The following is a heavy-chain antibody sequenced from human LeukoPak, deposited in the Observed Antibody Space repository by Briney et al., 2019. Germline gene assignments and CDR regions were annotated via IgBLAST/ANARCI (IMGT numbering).Heavy chain of an antibody. V-gene: IGHV3-23*01. CDR3: TRDLNSGGSC. J-gene: IGHJ4*02. D-gene: IGHD2-15*01. CDR2: ISNSGGRT. CDR1: GFTFSSYA. Sequence: GGSLRLSCAASGFTFSSYAMSWVRQAPGKGLEWVSSISNSGGRTFYTDSVKGRFSISRDNSKNTLYLQMNSLRAQDTAVYYCTRDLNSGGSCWGQGALVTVSS.